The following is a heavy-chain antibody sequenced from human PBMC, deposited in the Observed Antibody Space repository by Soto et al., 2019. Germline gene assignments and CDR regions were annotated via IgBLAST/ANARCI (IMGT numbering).Heavy chain of an antibody. CDR2: INHSGNT. D-gene: IGHD3-10*01. CDR3: VRGWYREGSGSDFTI. J-gene: IGHJ3*02. V-gene: IGHV4-34*01. CDR1: GGTFNGYY. Sequence: QVQLQQWGAGLLKPSETLSLTCAVYGGTFNGYYWSWIRQPPGQGLEWIGEINHSGNTNSIPSLKSRSTISVYTSDNQSSLHLSSLPAAYTAVYYCVRGWYREGSGSDFTIWCQGTTVTVSS.